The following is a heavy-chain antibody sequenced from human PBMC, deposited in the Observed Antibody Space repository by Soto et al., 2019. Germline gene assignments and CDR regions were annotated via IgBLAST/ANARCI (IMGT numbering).Heavy chain of an antibody. J-gene: IGHJ4*02. CDR3: ASPPRATVTDNIFDF. V-gene: IGHV3-23*01. Sequence: EVQLLESGGGLVQPGGSLRLSCTASGFTLNNHPMSWVRQAPGKGLEWVSVISGSDGSTYYTDSVRGRFSISRDSSKNTMYLQMRSLRAEDTAVYYCASPPRATVTDNIFDFWGPGTLVTVSS. CDR1: GFTLNNHP. CDR2: ISGSDGST. D-gene: IGHD4-17*01.